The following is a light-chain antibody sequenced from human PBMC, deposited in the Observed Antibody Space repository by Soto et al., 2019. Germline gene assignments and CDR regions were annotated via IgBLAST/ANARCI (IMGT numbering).Light chain of an antibody. Sequence: EIVMTQSPGTLSVSPGERATLSCRASQSVSSNLAWYQQKPGQAPRLLFYGASTRATGIPVRFSASGSGTEFTLTISSLQSEDFAVYYCQQYNDWPRGYTFGQGTKLEIK. V-gene: IGKV3-15*01. CDR2: GAS. J-gene: IGKJ2*01. CDR1: QSVSSN. CDR3: QQYNDWPRGYT.